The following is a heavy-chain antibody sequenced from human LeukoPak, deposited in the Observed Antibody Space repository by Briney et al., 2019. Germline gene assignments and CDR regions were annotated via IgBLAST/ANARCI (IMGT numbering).Heavy chain of an antibody. CDR1: GYSISSGYY. Sequence: PSETLSLTCTVSGYSISSGYYWGWIRQPPGKGLEWIGSIYHSGSTYYNPSLKSRVTISVDTSKNQFSLKLSSVTAADTAVYYCASFFRGGAFDIWGQGTMVTVSS. CDR2: IYHSGST. D-gene: IGHD3-3*01. V-gene: IGHV4-38-2*02. J-gene: IGHJ3*02. CDR3: ASFFRGGAFDI.